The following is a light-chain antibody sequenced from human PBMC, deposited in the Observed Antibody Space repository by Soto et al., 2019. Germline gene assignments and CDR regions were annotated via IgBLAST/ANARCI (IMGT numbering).Light chain of an antibody. CDR1: QSISRN. V-gene: IGKV3-15*01. J-gene: IGKJ1*01. CDR2: GTS. CDR3: QQYNNWAPWT. Sequence: EIVMTQSPATLSVSPGERATPSRRASQSISRNLAWYQQKPGQAPRLLMYGTSTRATGIPARFSGSGSGTEFTLTISSLQSEDFAVYYGQQYNNWAPWTCGLGTKVDIK.